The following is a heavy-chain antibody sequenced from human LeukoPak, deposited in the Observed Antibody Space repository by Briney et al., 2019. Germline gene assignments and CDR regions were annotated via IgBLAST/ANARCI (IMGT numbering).Heavy chain of an antibody. CDR3: ARDFRSYFDY. J-gene: IGHJ4*02. Sequence: GASVKVSCKASGGTFSSYAMSWVRQAPGQGLEWMGGIIPIFGTENYAQKFQGRVTITADESKSTAYMELSSLRSEDTAVYYCARDFRSYFDYWGQGTLVTVSS. V-gene: IGHV1-69*13. CDR1: GGTFSSYA. CDR2: IIPIFGTE.